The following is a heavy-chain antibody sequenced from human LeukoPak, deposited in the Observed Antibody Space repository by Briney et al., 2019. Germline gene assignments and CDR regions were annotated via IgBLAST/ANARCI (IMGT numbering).Heavy chain of an antibody. CDR3: ARVGGRCSGGSCPRDHAFDI. Sequence: SVKVSCKASGGTFSSYAISWVRQAPGQGLEWMGGIIPIFGTANYAQKFQGRVTITADESTSTAYMELSSMRSEDTAVYYCARVGGRCSGGSCPRDHAFDIWGQGTMVTVSS. J-gene: IGHJ3*02. CDR1: GGTFSSYA. V-gene: IGHV1-69*13. D-gene: IGHD2-15*01. CDR2: IIPIFGTA.